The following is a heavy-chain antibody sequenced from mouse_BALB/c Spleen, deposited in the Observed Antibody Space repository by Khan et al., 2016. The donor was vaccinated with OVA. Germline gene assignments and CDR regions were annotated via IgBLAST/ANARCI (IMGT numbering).Heavy chain of an antibody. V-gene: IGHV1-85*01. CDR2: IFPGDGTT. J-gene: IGHJ4*01. CDR1: GYTFTSYD. CDR3: VRRRGSMDY. Sequence: QVQLQQSGAEVVKSGASVKLSCKASGYTFTSYDLNWVRQRPEQGLEWIGWIFPGDGTTKYNEKFRGKATLTTDKSSSTAYIQLSRLTSEDSAVYFCVRRRGSMDYWGQGTSVTVSS.